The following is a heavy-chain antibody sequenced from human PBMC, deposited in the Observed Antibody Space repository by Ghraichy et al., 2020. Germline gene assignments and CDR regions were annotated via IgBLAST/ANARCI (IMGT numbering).Heavy chain of an antibody. CDR3: ARQGYSSSWYSPFDY. CDR1: GGSISSGRYY. Sequence: SCNVSGGSISSGRYYWGWIRQPPGKGLEWIGSIYYSGSTYDNPSLTSRVTISVDTSKNQFSLMLSSVTAADTAVYYCARQGYSSSWYSPFDYWGQGALVTVSS. D-gene: IGHD6-13*01. V-gene: IGHV4-39*01. CDR2: IYYSGST. J-gene: IGHJ4*02.